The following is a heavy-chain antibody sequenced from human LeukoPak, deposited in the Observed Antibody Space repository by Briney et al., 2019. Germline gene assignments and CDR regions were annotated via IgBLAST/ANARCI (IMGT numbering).Heavy chain of an antibody. CDR3: ARQGGVYCSGGSCLAFDY. J-gene: IGHJ4*02. CDR2: IHYSGST. Sequence: SETLSLTCTVSGGSISSYYWSWIRQPPGKGLEWIGYIHYSGSTNYNPSFKSRVTISVDTSKNQFSLELSSVTAADTAVYYCARQGGVYCSGGSCLAFDYWGQGTLVTVSS. D-gene: IGHD2-15*01. CDR1: GGSISSYY. V-gene: IGHV4-59*08.